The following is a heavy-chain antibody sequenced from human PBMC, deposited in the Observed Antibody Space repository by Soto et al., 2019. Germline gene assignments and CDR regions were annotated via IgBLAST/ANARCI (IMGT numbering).Heavy chain of an antibody. CDR1: GFTFSSYG. V-gene: IGHV3-33*01. CDR3: ARDPRAFYYDSSGYPYYFDY. J-gene: IGHJ4*02. CDR2: IWYDGSNK. Sequence: QVQLVESGGGVVQPGRSLRLSCAASGFTFSSYGMHWVRQAPGKGLEWVAVIWYDGSNKYYADSVKGRFTISRDNSKNTLYLKMNSLRAEDTAVYYCARDPRAFYYDSSGYPYYFDYWGQGTLVTVSS. D-gene: IGHD3-22*01.